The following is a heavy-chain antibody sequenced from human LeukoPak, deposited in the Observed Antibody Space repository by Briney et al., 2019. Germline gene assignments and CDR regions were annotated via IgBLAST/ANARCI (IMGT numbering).Heavy chain of an antibody. CDR2: IWYDGSNK. Sequence: GRSLRLSCAESGFTFSSYGMHWVRQAPGKGLEWVAVIWYDGSNKYYADSVKGRFTISRDNSKNTLYLQMNSLRAEDTAVYYCSKDLRPEGIVGASDFDYWGQGTLVTVSS. CDR1: GFTFSSYG. J-gene: IGHJ4*02. V-gene: IGHV3-33*06. CDR3: SKDLRPEGIVGASDFDY. D-gene: IGHD1-26*01.